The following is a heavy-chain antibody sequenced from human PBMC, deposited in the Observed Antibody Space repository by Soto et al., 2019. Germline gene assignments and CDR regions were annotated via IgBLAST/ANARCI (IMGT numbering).Heavy chain of an antibody. V-gene: IGHV3-23*01. J-gene: IGHJ4*02. CDR1: GYPFTNYA. CDR3: AKDGYCSSTNCYWSY. D-gene: IGHD2-2*03. CDR2: ISGSGDRT. Sequence: EVRLLDSGGGLVQPGGSLRLSCVASGYPFTNYAMSWVRQAPGKGLEWVSGISGSGDRTDYTDSVKGRFTISRDNSKSTLYLQMNSLKAEDTATYYCAKDGYCSSTNCYWSYWGQGTLLIVAS.